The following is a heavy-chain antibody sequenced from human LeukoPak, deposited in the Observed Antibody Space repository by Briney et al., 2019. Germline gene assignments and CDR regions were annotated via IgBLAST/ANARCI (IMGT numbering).Heavy chain of an antibody. V-gene: IGHV4-34*01. J-gene: IGHJ4*02. CDR3: ARVVGRWLQFFDY. CDR2: INHSGST. D-gene: IGHD5-24*01. Sequence: GSLRLSCAASGFTFSSYAMSWIRQPPGKGLEWIGEINHSGSTNYNPSLKSRVTISVDTSKNQFSLKLSSVTAADTAVYYCARVVGRWLQFFDYWGQGTLVTVSS. CDR1: GFTFSSYA.